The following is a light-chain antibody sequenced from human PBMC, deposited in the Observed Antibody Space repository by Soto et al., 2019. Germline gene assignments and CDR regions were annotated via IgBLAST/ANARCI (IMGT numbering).Light chain of an antibody. Sequence: DIQMTQSPPSLSASVGDRVTITCQASHVVGVNLNWYQQKPGKVPELLIFDASKLEAGVPPRFSGTGSGTNFNFTISNLQSEDVGTYYCQQYENLVTFGGGTKV. J-gene: IGKJ4*01. CDR2: DAS. V-gene: IGKV1-33*01. CDR3: QQYENLVT. CDR1: HVVGVN.